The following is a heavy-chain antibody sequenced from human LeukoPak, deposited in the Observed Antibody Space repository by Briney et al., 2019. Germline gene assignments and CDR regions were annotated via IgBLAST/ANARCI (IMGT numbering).Heavy chain of an antibody. CDR1: GFTFDDYG. CDR2: ISSSGSTI. Sequence: PGGSLRLSCAASGFTFDDYGMSWIRQAPGKGLEWVSYISSSGSTIYYADSVKGRFTISRDNAKNSLYLQMNSLRAEDTAVYYCARDLEADAFDIWGQGTMVTVSS. D-gene: IGHD1-1*01. V-gene: IGHV3-11*01. CDR3: ARDLEADAFDI. J-gene: IGHJ3*02.